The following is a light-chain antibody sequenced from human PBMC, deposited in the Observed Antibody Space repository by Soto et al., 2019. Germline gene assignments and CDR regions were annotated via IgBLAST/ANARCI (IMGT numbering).Light chain of an antibody. CDR3: QQRSNWPPGIN. V-gene: IGKV3-11*01. J-gene: IGKJ5*01. CDR1: QSVSSY. CDR2: DAS. Sequence: EIVLAQSPATLSLSPGERATLSCSASQSVSSYLAWYQQKPGQAPRLLIYDASNRATGIPARFSGSGSGTDFTLTISRLEPEDFAVYYCQQRSNWPPGINCGQGTRREIK.